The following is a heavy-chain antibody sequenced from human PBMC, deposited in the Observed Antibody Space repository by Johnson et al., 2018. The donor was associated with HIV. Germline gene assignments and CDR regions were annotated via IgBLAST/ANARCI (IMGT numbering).Heavy chain of an antibody. CDR1: GFTFSSYA. CDR2: ISYDGSNK. D-gene: IGHD3-16*01. V-gene: IGHV3-30*04. CDR3: ARDRRGGAFDI. J-gene: IGHJ3*02. Sequence: QVQLVESGGGVVQPGRSLRLSCAASGFTFSSYAMHWVRQAPGKGLEWVAVISYDGSNKYYADSVQGRFTISRDNSKNTLYLQMNSLRDDDTAVYYCARDRRGGAFDIWGQGTMVTVS.